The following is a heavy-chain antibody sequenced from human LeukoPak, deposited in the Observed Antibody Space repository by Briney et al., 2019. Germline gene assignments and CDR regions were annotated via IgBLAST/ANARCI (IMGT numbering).Heavy chain of an antibody. D-gene: IGHD4-17*01. J-gene: IGHJ6*03. CDR2: ISGSGGST. CDR1: GFTFSSYA. V-gene: IGHV3-23*01. CDR3: AKANTVTFGYYYYMDV. Sequence: GVLRLSCAASGFTFSSYAMSWVRQAPGKGLEWVSAISGSGGSTYYADSVKGRFTISRDNSKNTLYLQMNSLRAEDTAVYYCAKANTVTFGYYYYMDVWGKGTTVTVSS.